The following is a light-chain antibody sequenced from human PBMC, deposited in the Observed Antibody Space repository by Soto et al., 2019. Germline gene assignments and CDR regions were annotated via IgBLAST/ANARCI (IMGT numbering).Light chain of an antibody. Sequence: DIEMTQSPSTLSASVGDRLTITWRASHSISSWLAWYQQRPGKVPNLLIYDASSLKGGVPSRFRGSGSGAEFTLTISGLQPDDVATYYCQQYNGYPFTFGPGTKVDIK. CDR1: HSISSW. V-gene: IGKV1-5*01. CDR3: QQYNGYPFT. CDR2: DAS. J-gene: IGKJ3*01.